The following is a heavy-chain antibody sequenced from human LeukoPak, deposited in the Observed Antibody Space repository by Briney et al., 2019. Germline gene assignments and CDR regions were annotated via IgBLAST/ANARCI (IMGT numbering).Heavy chain of an antibody. D-gene: IGHD3-3*01. J-gene: IGHJ5*02. CDR3: ARGRDYDFWSGYSGNWFDP. CDR2: IIPIFGSA. Sequence: GASVKVSCKASGGTFSSYAISWVRQAPGQGLEWMGVIIPIFGSANYAQKFQGRVTITRNTSISTAYMELSSLRSEDTAVYYCARGRDYDFWSGYSGNWFDPWGQGTLVTVSS. V-gene: IGHV1-69*05. CDR1: GGTFSSYA.